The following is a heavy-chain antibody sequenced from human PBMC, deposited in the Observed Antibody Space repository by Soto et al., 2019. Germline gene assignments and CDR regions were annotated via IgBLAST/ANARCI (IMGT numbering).Heavy chain of an antibody. V-gene: IGHV4-30-4*01. J-gene: IGHJ6*02. CDR2: IHYSGSV. CDR3: VREDDGGDRDYYGLDV. CDR1: GGSISSDHYH. D-gene: IGHD4-17*01. Sequence: QVQLQESGPGLVRPSQTLSLTCTVSGGSISSDHYHWTWIRQTPGKGLEWIGYIHYSGSVYYTPSLQSRVTMSVDTSKKLFSLKLSSVTAADTAVYFCVREDDGGDRDYYGLDVWGQGTTVTVSS.